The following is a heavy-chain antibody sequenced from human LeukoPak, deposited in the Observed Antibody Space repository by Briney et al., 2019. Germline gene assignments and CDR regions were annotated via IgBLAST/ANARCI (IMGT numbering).Heavy chain of an antibody. V-gene: IGHV1-3*03. CDR3: ARGPYSSSWYGY. Sequence: ASVKVSCKASGYTFTNYAIHWVRQAPGRRLEWMGWINAGNADTRYSQEVQGRVTMTRNTSISTAYMELSSLRSEDTAVYYCARGPYSSSWYGYWGQGTLVTVSS. D-gene: IGHD6-13*01. CDR1: GYTFTNYA. CDR2: INAGNADT. J-gene: IGHJ4*02.